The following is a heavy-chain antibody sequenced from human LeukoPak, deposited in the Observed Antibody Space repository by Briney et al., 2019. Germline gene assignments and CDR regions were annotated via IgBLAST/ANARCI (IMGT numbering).Heavy chain of an antibody. D-gene: IGHD5-24*01. J-gene: IGHJ4*02. CDR3: VTPSSDGYTPFDN. Sequence: EPGGSLRLSCAVSGFAFNNSALHWVRQAPGQGLEWAAVISYNGNNKYYADSVKGRFTVSRDNSKNTLYLQMNSLRPEDTAVYYCVTPSSDGYTPFDNWGQGTLVTVSS. V-gene: IGHV3-30*04. CDR1: GFAFNNSA. CDR2: ISYNGNNK.